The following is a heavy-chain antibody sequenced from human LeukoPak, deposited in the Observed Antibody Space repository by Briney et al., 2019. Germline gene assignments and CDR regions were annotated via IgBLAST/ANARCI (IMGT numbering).Heavy chain of an antibody. V-gene: IGHV3-23*01. J-gene: IGHJ4*02. Sequence: GGSLRLSCAASGFTFSSYAMSWVRQAPGKGLEWVSAISGSGGSTYYADSVKGRFTISRDNSKNTLYLQMNSLRAEDTAIYYCAKDSEMATITPLLFDYWGQGTLVTVSS. CDR2: ISGSGGST. CDR3: AKDSEMATITPLLFDY. D-gene: IGHD5-24*01. CDR1: GFTFSSYA.